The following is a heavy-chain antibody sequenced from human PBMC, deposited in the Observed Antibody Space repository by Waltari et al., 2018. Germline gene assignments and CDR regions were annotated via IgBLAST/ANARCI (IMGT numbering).Heavy chain of an antibody. J-gene: IGHJ4*02. CDR1: GYKFTTYW. D-gene: IGHD6-19*01. V-gene: IGHV5-10-1*03. CDR2: IDPSDSYT. CDR3: ATGRYSSGWYN. Sequence: EVQLVQSGAEVRKPGESLKISCNASGYKFTTYWINWVRQMPGKGLEWVGRIDPSDSYTKYSPSFQGHVSISIDKSISTSYLQWTSLKASDTAIYYCATGRYSSGWYNWGQGTLVTVSS.